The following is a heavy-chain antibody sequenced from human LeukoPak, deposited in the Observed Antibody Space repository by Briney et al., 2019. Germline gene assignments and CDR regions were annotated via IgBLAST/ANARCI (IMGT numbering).Heavy chain of an antibody. CDR1: GGSISSYY. D-gene: IGHD3-22*01. CDR2: IYYSGST. Sequence: SETLSLTCTVSGGSISSYYWSWIRQPPGKGLEWIGYIYYSGSTNYNPSLKSRVTMSVDTSKNQFSLKLSSVTAADTAVYYCARIGYYDSSGYYYVVHVLDYWGQGTLVTVSS. V-gene: IGHV4-59*12. CDR3: ARIGYYDSSGYYYVVHVLDY. J-gene: IGHJ4*02.